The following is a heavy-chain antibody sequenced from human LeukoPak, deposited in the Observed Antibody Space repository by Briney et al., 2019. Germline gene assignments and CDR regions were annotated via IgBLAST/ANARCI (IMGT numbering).Heavy chain of an antibody. Sequence: KPSETLSLTCTVSGCSISSYYWSWIRQPPGKGLEWIGYIYYSGSTNYNPSLKSRVTISVDTSKNQFSLKLSSVTAADTAVYYCARLTASDSSGVDYWGQGTLVTVSS. J-gene: IGHJ4*02. CDR2: IYYSGST. D-gene: IGHD6-19*01. V-gene: IGHV4-59*08. CDR1: GCSISSYY. CDR3: ARLTASDSSGVDY.